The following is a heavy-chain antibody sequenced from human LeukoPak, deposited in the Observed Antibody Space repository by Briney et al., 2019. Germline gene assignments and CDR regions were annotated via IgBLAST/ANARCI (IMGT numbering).Heavy chain of an antibody. CDR3: AKQWVDC. D-gene: IGHD1-26*01. CDR2: ISESGDKT. Sequence: PGGSLRLSCAASGFPFSNYAMNWVRQAPGKGLEWVSSISESGDKTDYADSVRGRLTISRGNSQNTLYLQMNSLRVEDTALYYCAKQWVDCWGQGTLVTVSS. J-gene: IGHJ4*02. V-gene: IGHV3-23*01. CDR1: GFPFSNYA.